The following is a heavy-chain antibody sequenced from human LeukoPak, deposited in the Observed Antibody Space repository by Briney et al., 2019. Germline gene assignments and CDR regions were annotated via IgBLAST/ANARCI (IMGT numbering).Heavy chain of an antibody. CDR3: ARGAFSGNNY. V-gene: IGHV3-48*02. CDR1: GFTFSSYS. D-gene: IGHD5-12*01. CDR2: ISSSTSTI. Sequence: GGSLRLSCAASGFTFSSYSMNWVRQAPGKGLEWVSYISSSTSTIYYADSVRGRFTISRDNAKNSLYLQMNSLRDDDTAVYYCARGAFSGNNYWGQGTLVTVSS. J-gene: IGHJ4*02.